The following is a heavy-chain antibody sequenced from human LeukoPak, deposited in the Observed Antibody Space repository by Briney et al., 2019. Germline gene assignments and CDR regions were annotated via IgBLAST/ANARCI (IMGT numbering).Heavy chain of an antibody. D-gene: IGHD6-13*01. CDR2: INPNSGGT. J-gene: IGHJ6*02. CDR1: GYTFTGYY. Sequence: ASVKVSCKASGYTFTGYYMHWVRQAPGQGLEWMGWINPNSGGTNYAQKFQGRVTMTRDTSISTAYMELSRLRSDDTAVYYCARAPRIAAAGNMDYYYYGMDVWGQGTTVTVSS. V-gene: IGHV1-2*02. CDR3: ARAPRIAAAGNMDYYYYGMDV.